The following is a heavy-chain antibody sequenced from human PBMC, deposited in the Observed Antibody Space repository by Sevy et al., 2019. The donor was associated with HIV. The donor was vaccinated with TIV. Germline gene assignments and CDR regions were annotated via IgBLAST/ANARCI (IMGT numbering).Heavy chain of an antibody. CDR2: SRNKANSYTT. D-gene: IGHD2-2*01. Sequence: GGSLRLSCAASGFTFSDHHMDWVRQAPGKGLEWVGRSRNKANSYTTDYAASLKGRFTISRDDSENSLYLQMNSLKTEDTAVYYCARELPDIVVVPAAIAGRGSNYYYYYYMDVWGKGTTVTVSS. CDR1: GFTFSDHH. CDR3: ARELPDIVVVPAAIAGRGSNYYYYYYMDV. V-gene: IGHV3-72*01. J-gene: IGHJ6*03.